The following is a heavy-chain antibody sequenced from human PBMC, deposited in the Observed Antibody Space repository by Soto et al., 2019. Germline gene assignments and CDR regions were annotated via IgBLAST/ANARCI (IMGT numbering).Heavy chain of an antibody. CDR2: MYYSGSS. CDR3: ARHPRDDYNYGGSGIFDY. Sequence: SETLSLTCSGSGGSISSRTFWWAWIRQPPGKGLEWIGDMYYSGSSYSSPSLKSRVTLSVDTSKNQSSLKLNSVTAADTAVYYCARHPRDDYNYGGSGIFDYWGQGTLVTVSS. CDR1: GGSISSRTFW. J-gene: IGHJ4*02. D-gene: IGHD4-4*01. V-gene: IGHV4-39*01.